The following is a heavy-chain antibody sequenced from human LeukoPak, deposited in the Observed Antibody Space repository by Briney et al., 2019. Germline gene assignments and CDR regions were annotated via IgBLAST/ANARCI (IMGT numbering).Heavy chain of an antibody. D-gene: IGHD4-17*01. CDR2: INHSGST. V-gene: IGHV4-34*01. Sequence: PSETLSLTCAVYGGSFSGYYWSWIRQPPGKGLEWIGEINHSGSTNYNPSLKSRVTISVDTSKNQFSLKLSSATAADTAVYYCAREYGDYKADYYYMDVWGKGTTVTVSS. J-gene: IGHJ6*03. CDR1: GGSFSGYY. CDR3: AREYGDYKADYYYMDV.